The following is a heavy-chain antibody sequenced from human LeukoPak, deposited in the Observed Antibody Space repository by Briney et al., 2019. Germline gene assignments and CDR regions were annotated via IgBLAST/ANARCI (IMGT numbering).Heavy chain of an antibody. J-gene: IGHJ5*02. V-gene: IGHV4-39*01. CDR1: DGSISSGYYY. D-gene: IGHD3-10*01. Sequence: SETLSLTCSVSDGSISSGYYYWAWIRRPPGKGPEWIGSIYYSGTTYPNPSLKSRVTISVDTSKNQFSLKLSSVTAADTAVYYCARQPKSCAPGIFITGKACWFDPWGQGTLVTVSP. CDR2: IYYSGTT. CDR3: ARQPKSCAPGIFITGKACWFDP.